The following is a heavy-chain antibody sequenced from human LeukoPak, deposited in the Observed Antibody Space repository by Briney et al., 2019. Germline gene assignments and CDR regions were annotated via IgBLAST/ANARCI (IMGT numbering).Heavy chain of an antibody. V-gene: IGHV1-69*04. CDR3: ARREYGDYSFDY. J-gene: IGHJ4*02. D-gene: IGHD4-17*01. CDR1: GGTFSSYA. CDR2: IIPILGIA. Sequence: GSSVKVSCKASGGTFSSYAISWVRQAPGQGLEWMGRIIPILGIANYAQKFQGRVTITADKSTSTAYMELSSLRSEDTAVYYCARREYGDYSFDYWGQGTLVTVSS.